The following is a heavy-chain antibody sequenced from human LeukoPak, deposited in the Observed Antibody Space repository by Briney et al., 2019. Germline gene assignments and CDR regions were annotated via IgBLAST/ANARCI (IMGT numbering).Heavy chain of an antibody. CDR3: TRSTPYYYDSSGYYQNFVY. V-gene: IGHV3-21*03. CDR2: ISGSSTYI. CDR1: GFTFSTYT. J-gene: IGHJ4*02. D-gene: IGHD3-22*01. Sequence: PGGSLRLSCSASGFTFSTYTMNWVRQAPGKGLEWVSSISGSSTYIYYADSVKGRCTISRDNAKNSLYLQMNSLKTEDTAVYYCTRSTPYYYDSSGYYQNFVYWGQGTLVTVSS.